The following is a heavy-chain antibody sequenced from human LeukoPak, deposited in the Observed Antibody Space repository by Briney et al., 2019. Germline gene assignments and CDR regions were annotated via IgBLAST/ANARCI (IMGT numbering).Heavy chain of an antibody. V-gene: IGHV3-64*01. CDR2: ISSNGGST. CDR3: ARALPYTVIDY. J-gene: IGHJ4*02. D-gene: IGHD2-2*02. Sequence: GSLRLSCAASGFTFSSYAMHWVRQAPGKGLEYVSAISSNGGSTYYANSVKGRFTISRDNSKNTLYLQMGSLRAEDMAVYYCARALPYTVIDYWGQGTLVTVSS. CDR1: GFTFSSYA.